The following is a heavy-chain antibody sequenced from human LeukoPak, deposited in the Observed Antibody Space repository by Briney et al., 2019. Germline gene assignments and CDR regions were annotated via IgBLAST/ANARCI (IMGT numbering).Heavy chain of an antibody. CDR2: ISYDGSNK. Sequence: GGSLRLSCAASGFTFSSYAMHWVRQAPGKGLEWAAVISYDGSNKYYADSVKGRFTISRDNSKNTLYLQMNSLRAEDTAVYYCARGQPEYSSSWDYYYYYYYMDVWGKGTTVTVSS. CDR3: ARGQPEYSSSWDYYYYYYYMDV. V-gene: IGHV3-30-3*01. CDR1: GFTFSSYA. J-gene: IGHJ6*03. D-gene: IGHD6-13*01.